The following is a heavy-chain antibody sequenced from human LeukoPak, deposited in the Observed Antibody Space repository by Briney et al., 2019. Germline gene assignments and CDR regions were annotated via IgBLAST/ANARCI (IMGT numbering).Heavy chain of an antibody. D-gene: IGHD5-18*01. Sequence: GASVKVSCKASGGTFSSYTISWVRQAPGQGLEWMGGIIPIFSTTNYAQKFQGRVTLTADKSTNTAYMELSSLRSEDSAVYYCARGLVDTAMVTLLVYFNLWGRGTLVTVSS. V-gene: IGHV1-69*06. J-gene: IGHJ2*01. CDR3: ARGLVDTAMVTLLVYFNL. CDR2: IIPIFSTT. CDR1: GGTFSSYT.